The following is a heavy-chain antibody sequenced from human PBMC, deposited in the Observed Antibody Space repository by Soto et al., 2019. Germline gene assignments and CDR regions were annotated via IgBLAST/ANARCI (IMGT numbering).Heavy chain of an antibody. CDR2: ISGSGGST. V-gene: IGHV3-23*01. Sequence: GGSLRLSCAASGFTFSSYAMSWVRQAPGKGLEWVSAISGSGGSTYYADSVKGRFTISRDNSKNTLYLQMNSLRADDTAVYYCAKVLRSGGSCYFDYWGQGTLVTVSS. D-gene: IGHD2-15*01. CDR3: AKVLRSGGSCYFDY. CDR1: GFTFSSYA. J-gene: IGHJ4*02.